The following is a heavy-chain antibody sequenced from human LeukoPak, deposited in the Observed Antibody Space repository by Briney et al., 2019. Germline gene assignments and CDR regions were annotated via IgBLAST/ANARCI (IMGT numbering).Heavy chain of an antibody. CDR3: ARHLTTGSRSYYSGMDV. CDR2: IYSGGST. V-gene: IGHV3-66*02. Sequence: GGSLRLSCAASGFTVSSNYMSWVRQAPGKGLEWVSVIYSGGSTYYADSVKGRFTISRDNSKNTLYLQMNSLRAEDTAVYYCARHLTTGSRSYYSGMDVWGEESTVTVFS. D-gene: IGHD4-11*01. CDR1: GFTVSSNY. J-gene: IGHJ6*01.